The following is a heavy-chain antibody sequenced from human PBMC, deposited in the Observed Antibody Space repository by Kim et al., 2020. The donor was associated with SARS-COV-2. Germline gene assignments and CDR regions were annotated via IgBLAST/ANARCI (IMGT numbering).Heavy chain of an antibody. D-gene: IGHD6-13*01. CDR3: ARDGILSYTSSWDY. Sequence: GGSLRLSCAASGFTFRSYWMSWVRQAPGKGLEWVANIKEDGSVKQYVDSVKGRFTISRDNAGNSLYLQLNSLRVDDTATYYCARDGILSYTSSWDYWGQGSLVTVSS. CDR2: IKEDGSVK. CDR1: GFTFRSYW. J-gene: IGHJ4*02. V-gene: IGHV3-7*03.